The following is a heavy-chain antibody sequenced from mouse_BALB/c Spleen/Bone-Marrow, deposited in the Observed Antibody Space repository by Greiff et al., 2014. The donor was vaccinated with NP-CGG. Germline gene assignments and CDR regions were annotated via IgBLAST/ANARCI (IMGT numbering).Heavy chain of an antibody. V-gene: IGHV1S22*01. CDR1: GYTFTNIW. CDR2: VYPGSDTA. CDR3: TRSLYYYPAY. D-gene: IGHD1-1*01. J-gene: IGHJ3*01. Sequence: LQQPGSEPVRPGASVKLSCKASGYTFTNIWMHWVRQRPGQGLEWIGNVYPGSDTANYDEKFKSKATLTVDTSSSTAYMQLSSLTSEDSTVYYCTRSLYYYPAYWGQGTLVTVST.